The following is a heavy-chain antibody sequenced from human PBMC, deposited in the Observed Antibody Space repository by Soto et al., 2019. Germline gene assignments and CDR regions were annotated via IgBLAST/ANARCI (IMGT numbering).Heavy chain of an antibody. CDR3: ARDRGYCSSTSCYDAFDI. V-gene: IGHV3-21*01. D-gene: IGHD2-2*01. Sequence: GGSLRLSCAASGFTFSSYSMNWVRQAPGKRLEWVSSISSSSSYIYYADSVKGRFTISRDNAKNSLYLQMNSLRAEDTAVYYCARDRGYCSSTSCYDAFDIWGQGTMVTVSS. J-gene: IGHJ3*02. CDR2: ISSSSSYI. CDR1: GFTFSSYS.